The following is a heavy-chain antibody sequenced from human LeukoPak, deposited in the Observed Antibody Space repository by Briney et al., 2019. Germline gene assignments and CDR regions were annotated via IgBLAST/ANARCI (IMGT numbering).Heavy chain of an antibody. CDR1: GFTFSSYA. J-gene: IGHJ4*02. CDR3: AKGSSWYYYFDY. D-gene: IGHD6-13*01. CDR2: ISGSGGST. Sequence: HPGGSLRLSCAASGFTFSSYAMSWVRQAPGKGLEWVSAISGSGGSTYYADSVKGRFTISRDNSKNTLYLQMNSLRAEDTAVYYCAKGSSWYYYFDYWGQGTLVTVSS. V-gene: IGHV3-23*01.